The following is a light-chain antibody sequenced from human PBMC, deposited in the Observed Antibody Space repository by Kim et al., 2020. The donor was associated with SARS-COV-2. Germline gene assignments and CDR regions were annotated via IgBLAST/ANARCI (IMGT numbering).Light chain of an antibody. V-gene: IGLV3-19*01. CDR3: QSRDSGGNVV. Sequence: SSELTQDPAVFVALGQTVRITCQGDSLRSYYATWYQQKPRQAPVLVIYGRNNRPSGIPDRISGSTSGNTASLTISGAQAEDEADFYCQSRDSGGNVVFGGGTQLTVL. CDR2: GRN. CDR1: SLRSYY. J-gene: IGLJ2*01.